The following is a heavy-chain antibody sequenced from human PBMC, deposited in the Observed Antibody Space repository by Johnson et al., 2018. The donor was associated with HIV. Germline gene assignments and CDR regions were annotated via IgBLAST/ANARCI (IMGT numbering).Heavy chain of an antibody. CDR3: AKALNCYESEDDAFDV. Sequence: VQLVESGGGVVQPGRSLRLSCAASGFTVSSNYMSWVRQAPGKGLEWVANIKQDGSEKYYVDSVKGRFTISRDNSKNTLYLQMNSLRAEDTAVYYCAKALNCYESEDDAFDVWGQGTMVTVSS. V-gene: IGHV3-7*03. J-gene: IGHJ3*01. CDR1: GFTVSSNY. CDR2: IKQDGSEK. D-gene: IGHD3-22*01.